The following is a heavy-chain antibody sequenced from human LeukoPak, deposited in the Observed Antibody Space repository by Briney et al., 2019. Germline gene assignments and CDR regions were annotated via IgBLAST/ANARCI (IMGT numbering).Heavy chain of an antibody. J-gene: IGHJ3*02. Sequence: ASVKVSCKASGYTFTGYYMHWVRQAPGQGLEWMGWINPNSGGTNYAQKFQGRVTMTRDTSISTAYMELSSLRSEDTAVYYCARDPKLAAAGTGDAFDIWGQGTVVTVSS. V-gene: IGHV1-2*02. CDR2: INPNSGGT. CDR1: GYTFTGYY. CDR3: ARDPKLAAAGTGDAFDI. D-gene: IGHD6-13*01.